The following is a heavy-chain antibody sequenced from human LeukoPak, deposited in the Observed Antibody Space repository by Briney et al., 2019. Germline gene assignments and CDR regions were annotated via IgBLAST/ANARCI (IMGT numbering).Heavy chain of an antibody. D-gene: IGHD6-19*01. J-gene: IGHJ3*02. Sequence: SVKVSCKDSGGTFRSYAISWVRQAPGQGLEWMGRIIPIFGTANYAQKFQGRVTITADESTSTAYMELSSLRSEDTAVYYCARDRPYYSSGWLDAFDIWGQGTMVTVSS. CDR3: ARDRPYYSSGWLDAFDI. CDR2: IIPIFGTA. V-gene: IGHV1-69*13. CDR1: GGTFRSYA.